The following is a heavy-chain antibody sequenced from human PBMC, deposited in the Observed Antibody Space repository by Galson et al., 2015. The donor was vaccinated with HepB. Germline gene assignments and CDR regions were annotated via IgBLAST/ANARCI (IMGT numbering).Heavy chain of an antibody. J-gene: IGHJ4*02. Sequence: SLRLSCAASGFTFSSYSMNWVRQAPGKGLEWVSYISSSSSTIYYADSVKGRFTISRDNAKNSLYLQMNSLGDEDTAVYYCARGQWIGSDYWGQGTLVTVSS. CDR2: ISSSSSTI. V-gene: IGHV3-48*02. CDR1: GFTFSSYS. CDR3: ARGQWIGSDY. D-gene: IGHD3-10*01.